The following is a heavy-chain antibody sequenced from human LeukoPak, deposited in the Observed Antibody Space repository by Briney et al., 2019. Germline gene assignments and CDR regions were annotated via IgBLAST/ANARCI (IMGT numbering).Heavy chain of an antibody. CDR3: ARESSGWYFDY. CDR1: GFTFSSYW. D-gene: IGHD6-19*01. J-gene: IGHJ4*02. CDR2: IKQDGSEK. V-gene: IGHV3-7*01. Sequence: GGSLRLSCAASGFTFSSYWMSWVRQAPGKGLEGVANIKQDGSEKYYVDSVKGRFTISRDNAKNSLYLQMNSLRAEETAVYYCARESSGWYFDYWGQGTLVTVSS.